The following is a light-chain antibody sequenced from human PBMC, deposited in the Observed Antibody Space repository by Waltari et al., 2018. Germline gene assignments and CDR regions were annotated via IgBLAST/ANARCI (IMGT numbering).Light chain of an antibody. J-gene: IGKJ2*01. CDR1: QTVNSN. CDR2: GAS. CDR3: QQYNIWPPYT. V-gene: IGKV3-15*01. Sequence: EIVMTQSPATLSVSPGERATLSCRASQTVNSNLAWYQQRPGQAPRLLIYGASTRATGIPARFSGSGSGTEFTLTISSLQSEDFAVYYCQQYNIWPPYTFGQGTKLEIK.